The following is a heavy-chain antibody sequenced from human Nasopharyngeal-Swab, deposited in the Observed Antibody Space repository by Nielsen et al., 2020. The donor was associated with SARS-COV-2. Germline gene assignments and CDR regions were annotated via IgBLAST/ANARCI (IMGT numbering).Heavy chain of an antibody. Sequence: GSLRLSCSVSGDSISRYYWSWIRQPPGKGLEWIGSIYVSGSTNYSPSLKSRVTTSVDTTNNQVSLKLTSVTAADTAVYYCARHGRYTTGYYYVFDYWGQGTLVTVPS. CDR3: ARHGRYTTGYYYVFDY. CDR1: GDSISRYY. CDR2: IYVSGST. D-gene: IGHD3-22*01. V-gene: IGHV4-59*08. J-gene: IGHJ4*02.